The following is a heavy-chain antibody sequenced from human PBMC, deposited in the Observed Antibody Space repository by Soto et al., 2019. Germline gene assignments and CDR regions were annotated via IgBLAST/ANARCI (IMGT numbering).Heavy chain of an antibody. D-gene: IGHD4-17*01. Sequence: VQLVQSGAEVKKPGSSVKVSCRASGATFRSYAFTWVRQAPGQGLELMGGISPIFGSTIYARQFQGRVTITADDSASTAYMELNSLSSEDPAVYYCAGDYGVYDWYGMDVWGQGTMVTVSS. CDR1: GATFRSYA. J-gene: IGHJ6*02. CDR2: ISPIFGST. V-gene: IGHV1-69*01. CDR3: AGDYGVYDWYGMDV.